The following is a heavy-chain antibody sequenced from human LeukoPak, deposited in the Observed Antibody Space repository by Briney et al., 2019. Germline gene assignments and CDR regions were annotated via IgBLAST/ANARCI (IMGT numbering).Heavy chain of an antibody. V-gene: IGHV4-34*01. CDR1: GGSFSDYY. J-gene: IGHJ3*02. CDR2: INHSGST. D-gene: IGHD2-15*01. Sequence: PSETLSLTCVVYGGSFSDYYWSYIRQPPGKGLEWIGEINHSGSTNYNPSLKSRVTISVDTSKNQFSLKLSSVTAADTAVYYCARAPRGVVVKSDAFDIWGQGTMVTVSS. CDR3: ARAPRGVVVKSDAFDI.